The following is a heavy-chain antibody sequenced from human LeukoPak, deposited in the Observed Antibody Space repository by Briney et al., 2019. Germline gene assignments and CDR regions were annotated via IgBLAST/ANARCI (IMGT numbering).Heavy chain of an antibody. CDR1: GGSISSGSYY. D-gene: IGHD6-13*01. CDR3: ARGVAAAVYDAFDI. V-gene: IGHV4-61*02. Sequence: SETLSLTCTVSGGSISSGSYYWSWIRQPAGKGLEWIGRIYTSGSTNYNPSLKRRVTISVDTSKNQFSLKLSSVTAADTAVYYCARGVAAAVYDAFDIWGQGTMVTVSS. CDR2: IYTSGST. J-gene: IGHJ3*02.